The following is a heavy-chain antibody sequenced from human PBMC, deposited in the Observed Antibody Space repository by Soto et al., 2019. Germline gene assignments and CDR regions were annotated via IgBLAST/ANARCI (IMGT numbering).Heavy chain of an antibody. D-gene: IGHD3-10*01. CDR2: ISSSSSTI. Sequence: EVQLVESGGGLVQPGGSLRLSCAASGFTFSSYSMNWVRQAPGKGLEWVSYISSSSSTIYYADSVKGRFTISRDNAKNSLYLQMNSLRDEDTAVYYCARGFLHYHYYGMDVWGQGTTVTVSS. J-gene: IGHJ6*02. V-gene: IGHV3-48*02. CDR3: ARGFLHYHYYGMDV. CDR1: GFTFSSYS.